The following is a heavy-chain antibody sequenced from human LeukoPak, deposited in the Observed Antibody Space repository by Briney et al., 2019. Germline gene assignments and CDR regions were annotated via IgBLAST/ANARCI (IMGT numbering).Heavy chain of an antibody. CDR3: ARGGDDSSGQSGRIDY. CDR2: INPSGGST. D-gene: IGHD6-19*01. CDR1: GYTFTSYY. V-gene: IGHV1-46*01. J-gene: IGHJ4*02. Sequence: GASVKVSCKAPGYTFTSYYMHWVRQAPGRGLEWMGIINPSGGSTSYAQTFQGRVTMTRDTSTSTVYMELSSLTSEDTAVYYCARGGDDSSGQSGRIDYWGQGTLVTVSS.